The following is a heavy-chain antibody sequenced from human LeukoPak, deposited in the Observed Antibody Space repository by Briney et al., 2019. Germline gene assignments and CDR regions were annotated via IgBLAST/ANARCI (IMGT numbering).Heavy chain of an antibody. CDR3: LLSNLHYYYYYMDV. CDR1: GFTFSGSA. CDR2: IRSKANSYAT. J-gene: IGHJ6*03. V-gene: IGHV3-73*01. Sequence: PGGSLRLSCAASGFTFSGSAMHWVRQASGKGLEWVGRIRSKANSYATTYAASVKGRFTTSRDDSKNTAYLQMNSLKTEDTAVYYCLLSNLHYYYYYMDVWGKGTTVTVSS.